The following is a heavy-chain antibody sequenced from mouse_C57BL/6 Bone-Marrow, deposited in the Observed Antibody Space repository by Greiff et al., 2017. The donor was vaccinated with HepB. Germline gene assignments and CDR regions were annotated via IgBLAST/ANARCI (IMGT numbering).Heavy chain of an antibody. CDR3: ASPNYGSSYSYWYFDV. CDR1: GYTFTSYW. J-gene: IGHJ1*03. CDR2: IDPNSGGT. V-gene: IGHV1-72*01. D-gene: IGHD1-1*01. Sequence: QSCKASGYTFTSYWMHWVKQRPGRGLEWIGRIDPNSGGTKYNEKFKSKATLTVDKPSSTAYMQLSSLTSEDSAVYYCASPNYGSSYSYWYFDVWGTGTTVTVSS.